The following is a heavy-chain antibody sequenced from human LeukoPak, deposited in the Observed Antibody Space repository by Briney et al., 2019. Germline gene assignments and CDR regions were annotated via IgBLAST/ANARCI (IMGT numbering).Heavy chain of an antibody. D-gene: IGHD3-22*01. Sequence: SEXLSLTCSVSGGFISSSSYYWGWIRQPPGRGREWIGDIYYSGRIYYDPSLKSRVTISIDTSKNQFSLRLSPVTAADSATYYCARRRYYDSTGYLDWGQGTLVTVSS. CDR1: GGFISSSSYY. CDR2: IYYSGRI. J-gene: IGHJ1*01. V-gene: IGHV4-39*01. CDR3: ARRRYYDSTGYLD.